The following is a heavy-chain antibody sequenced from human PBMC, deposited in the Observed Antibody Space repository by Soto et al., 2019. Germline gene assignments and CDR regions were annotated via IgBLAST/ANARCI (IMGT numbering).Heavy chain of an antibody. J-gene: IGHJ3*02. V-gene: IGHV3-7*01. CDR3: ARGDTPMIYGMDSFDS. CDR1: GFTFSRYW. Sequence: GGSLRLSCAASGFTFSRYWMNWVRQAPGKGLEWVANIKQDGTEKNYVDSVKGRFTISRDNARNSLYLQMDSLRAEDTAVYFCARGDTPMIYGMDSFDSWGQRTMVTVSS. CDR2: IKQDGTEK. D-gene: IGHD5-18*01.